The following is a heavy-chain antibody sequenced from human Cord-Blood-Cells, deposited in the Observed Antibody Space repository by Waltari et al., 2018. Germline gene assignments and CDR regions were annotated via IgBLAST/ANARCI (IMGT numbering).Heavy chain of an antibody. J-gene: IGHJ4*02. CDR3: ARGHGELLSSTSCFDY. D-gene: IGHD2-2*01. V-gene: IGHV4-34*01. Sequence: QVQLQQWGAGLLKPSETLSLTCAVYGGSFSGYYWSWIRQPPGKGLEWIGEINHSGSTNYNPSLKSRVTISVDTSKNQFSLKLSSVTAADTAVYYCARGHGELLSSTSCFDYWGQGTLVTGSS. CDR2: INHSGST. CDR1: GGSFSGYY.